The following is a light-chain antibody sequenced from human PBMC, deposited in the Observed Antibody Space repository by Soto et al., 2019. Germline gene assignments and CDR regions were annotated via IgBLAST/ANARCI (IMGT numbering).Light chain of an antibody. CDR3: QQYHNCPFK. V-gene: IGKV3-15*01. Sequence: EIVMTQSPATLSVSPGERATLSCRASQSVSSNLAWYQQKPGQAPRLLIYGASTRATGIPARFSGSGSGTDFILPISRLNSEDFAAYSCQQYHNCPFKFAQGTKVEIK. J-gene: IGKJ1*01. CDR2: GAS. CDR1: QSVSSN.